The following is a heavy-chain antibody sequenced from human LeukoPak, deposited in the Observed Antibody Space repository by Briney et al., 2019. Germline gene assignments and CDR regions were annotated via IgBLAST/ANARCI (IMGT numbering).Heavy chain of an antibody. CDR1: GGSFSSGDSY. V-gene: IGHV4-30-2*01. CDR3: AREIGEGLYYYYYMDV. D-gene: IGHD3-16*01. CDR2: IYHSGST. J-gene: IGHJ6*03. Sequence: SETLSLTCTVSGGSFSSGDSYWSWIRQPPGKGLEWIGYIYHSGSTHYNPSLKSRVTISLDRSNNQFSLNLNSVTAADTAVYYCAREIGEGLYYYYYMDVWGKGTTVTVSS.